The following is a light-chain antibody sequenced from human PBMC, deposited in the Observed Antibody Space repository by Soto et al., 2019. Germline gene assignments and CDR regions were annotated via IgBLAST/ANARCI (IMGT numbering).Light chain of an antibody. CDR2: DAS. V-gene: IGKV3-11*01. CDR1: QSVRSY. J-gene: IGKJ5*01. CDR3: QQRSKWPPIT. Sequence: EIVLTQSPATLSLSPGERATLSCRASQSVRSYLAWYQQKPGQAPRLLIYDASNRATGIPARFSGSGSGTDFTLTISSLEPEDFAVYYCQQRSKWPPITFGQGTRLEIK.